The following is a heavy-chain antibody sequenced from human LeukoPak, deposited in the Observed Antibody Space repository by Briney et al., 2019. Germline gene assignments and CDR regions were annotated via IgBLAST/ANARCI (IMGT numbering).Heavy chain of an antibody. CDR2: ISSSGSTI. D-gene: IGHD3-9*01. Sequence: GGSLRLSCAASGFTFSSCEMNWVRQAPGKGLEWVSYISSSGSTIYYADSVKGRFTISRDNAKNSLYLQMNSLRAEDTAVYYCARDDPYYEILTGYYRGYYFDYWGQGTLVTVSS. CDR1: GFTFSSCE. V-gene: IGHV3-48*03. CDR3: ARDDPYYEILTGYYRGYYFDY. J-gene: IGHJ4*02.